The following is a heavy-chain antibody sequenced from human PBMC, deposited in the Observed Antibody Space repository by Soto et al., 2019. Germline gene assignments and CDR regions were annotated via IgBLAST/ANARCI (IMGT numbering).Heavy chain of an antibody. CDR3: ARHWSGEPLGYCTNGVCYGLNYYYYYMDV. CDR2: IYPGDSDT. Sequence: GESLKISCKGSGYSFTSYWIGWVRQMPGKGLEWMGIIYPGDSDTRYSPSFQGQVTISADKSISTAYLQWSSLKASDTAMYYCARHWSGEPLGYCTNGVCYGLNYYYYYMDVWGKGTTVTVSS. CDR1: GYSFTSYW. V-gene: IGHV5-51*01. D-gene: IGHD2-8*01. J-gene: IGHJ6*03.